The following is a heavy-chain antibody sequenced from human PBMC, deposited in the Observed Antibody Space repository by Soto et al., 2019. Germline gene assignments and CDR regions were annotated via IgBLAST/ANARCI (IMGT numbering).Heavy chain of an antibody. CDR3: ARGPSPLPGWAFDY. J-gene: IGHJ4*02. CDR2: IDPNSGGT. V-gene: IGHV1-2*04. CDR1: GYTFTGYY. Sequence: ASVKVSCKASGYTFTGYYMHWVRQAPGQGLEWMGWIDPNSGGTNYAQKFQGWVTMTRDTSISTAYMELSRLRSDDTAVYYCARGPSPLPGWAFDYWGQGTLVTVSS. D-gene: IGHD2-2*01.